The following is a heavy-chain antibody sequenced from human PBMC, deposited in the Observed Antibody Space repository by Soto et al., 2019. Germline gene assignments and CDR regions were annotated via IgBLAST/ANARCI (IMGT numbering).Heavy chain of an antibody. CDR2: IWYDGSNK. Sequence: GGSLRLSCAASGFTFSSYGMHWVRQAPGKGLEWVAVIWYDGSNKYYADSVKGRFTISRDNSKKQLYLQMNSLRAEDTAVYYCARDHLDYGDYVGSLGIWGQGTTVTVSS. CDR1: GFTFSSYG. V-gene: IGHV3-33*01. J-gene: IGHJ6*02. CDR3: ARDHLDYGDYVGSLGI. D-gene: IGHD4-17*01.